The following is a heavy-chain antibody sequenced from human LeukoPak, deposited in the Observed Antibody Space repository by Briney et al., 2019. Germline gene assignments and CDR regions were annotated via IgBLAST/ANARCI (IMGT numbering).Heavy chain of an antibody. CDR1: GNTFTSYY. D-gene: IGHD4-17*01. CDR3: ARELAGGYGDYHAFDI. J-gene: IGHJ3*02. CDR2: INPSGGST. Sequence: ASVKVSCKAYGNTFTSYYMHWVRQAPGQGLEWMGIINPSGGSTSYAQKFQGRVTMTRDMSTSTVYMELSSLRSEDTAVYYCARELAGGYGDYHAFDIWGQGTMVTVSS. V-gene: IGHV1-46*01.